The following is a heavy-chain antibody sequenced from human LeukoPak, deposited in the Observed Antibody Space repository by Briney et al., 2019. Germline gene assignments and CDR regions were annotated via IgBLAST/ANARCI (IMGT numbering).Heavy chain of an antibody. CDR3: AKDHESDGYPCLDH. CDR2: ISSSSSYI. D-gene: IGHD3-22*01. CDR1: GFTFSSYS. J-gene: IGHJ4*02. V-gene: IGHV3-21*04. Sequence: GGSLRLSCAASGFTFSSYSMNWVRQAPGKGLEWVSSISSSSSYIYYADSVKGRFTISRDNAKNSLYLQMDSLRAEDTAVYYCAKDHESDGYPCLDHWGLGTLVTVSS.